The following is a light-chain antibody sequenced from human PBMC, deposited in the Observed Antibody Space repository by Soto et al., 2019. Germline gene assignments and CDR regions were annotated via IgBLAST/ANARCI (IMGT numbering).Light chain of an antibody. Sequence: EIVLAQSPTTLSLSPGETARLSCRASQSVSGYIGWYQQKPGQAPRLLIYADSNRATGIPARFSGSGSGTDFTLTISSREPEDVAVYNCQYRSNWSPGTFGQGTRLEIK. CDR1: QSVSGY. CDR2: ADS. CDR3: QYRSNWSPGT. J-gene: IGKJ5*01. V-gene: IGKV3-11*01.